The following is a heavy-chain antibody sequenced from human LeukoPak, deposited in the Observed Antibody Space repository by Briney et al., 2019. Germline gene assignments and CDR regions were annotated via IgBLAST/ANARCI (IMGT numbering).Heavy chain of an antibody. CDR1: GASISGSDYY. CDR3: AVSSDNTGPDAFDI. J-gene: IGHJ3*02. CDR2: INHSGST. D-gene: IGHD3-22*01. V-gene: IGHV4-34*01. Sequence: PSETLSLTCTVSGASISGSDYYWGWIRQPPGKGLEWIGEINHSGSTNYNPSLKSRVTISVDTSKNQFSLKLSSVTAADTAVYYCAVSSDNTGPDAFDIWGQGTMVTVSS.